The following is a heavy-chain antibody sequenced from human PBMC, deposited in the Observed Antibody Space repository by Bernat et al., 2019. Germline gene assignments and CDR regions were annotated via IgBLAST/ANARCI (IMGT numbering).Heavy chain of an antibody. J-gene: IGHJ4*02. D-gene: IGHD5-24*01. CDR3: ASIDGYNAFDY. CDR2: ISYDGSNK. CDR1: GFTFSSYA. V-gene: IGHV3-30-3*01. Sequence: QVQLVESGGGVVQPGRSLRLSCAASGFTFSSYAMHWVRQAPGKGLEWVAVISYDGSNKYYADSVKGRFTISRDNSKNTLYLQMNSLRAEDTAVYYCASIDGYNAFDYWGQGTLVTVSS.